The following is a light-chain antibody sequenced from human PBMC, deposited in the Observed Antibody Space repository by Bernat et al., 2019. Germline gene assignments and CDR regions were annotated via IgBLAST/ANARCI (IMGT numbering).Light chain of an antibody. CDR2: DVS. V-gene: IGLV2-14*03. J-gene: IGLJ1*01. Sequence: QSALTQPASVSGSPGQSITISCSGTTSDIGGSNYVSWYQAHPGKAPKLMIHDVSNRPSGVSYRFPGSKSGNTASLTVSGLQAEDEADYYCSGYTGRRTLYVFGTGTKGTVL. CDR3: SGYTGRRTLYV. CDR1: TSDIGGSNY.